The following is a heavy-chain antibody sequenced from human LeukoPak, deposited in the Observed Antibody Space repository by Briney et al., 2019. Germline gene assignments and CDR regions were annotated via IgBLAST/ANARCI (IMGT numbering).Heavy chain of an antibody. CDR2: ISGSGGST. CDR3: AKHLEMATITDAFDI. J-gene: IGHJ3*02. Sequence: PGGSLRLSCAASGFTLSSYWMSWVRQAPGKGLEWVSAISGSGGSTYYADSVKGRFTISRDNSKNTLYLQMNSLRAEDTAVYYCAKHLEMATITDAFDIWGQGTMVTVSS. CDR1: GFTLSSYW. V-gene: IGHV3-23*01. D-gene: IGHD5-24*01.